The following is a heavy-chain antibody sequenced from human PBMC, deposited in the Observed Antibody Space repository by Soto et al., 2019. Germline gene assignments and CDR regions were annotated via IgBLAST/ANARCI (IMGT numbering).Heavy chain of an antibody. CDR2: IYYSGST. D-gene: IGHD3-9*01. CDR3: ARDWGNYDILTGYYTRWFDP. Sequence: SETLSLTCTVSCGSISSYYWSWIRQPPGKGLEWIGYIYYSGSTNYNPSLKSRVTISVDTSKNQFSLKLSSVTAADTAVYYCARDWGNYDILTGYYTRWFDPWGQGTLVTVSS. CDR1: CGSISSYY. J-gene: IGHJ5*02. V-gene: IGHV4-59*01.